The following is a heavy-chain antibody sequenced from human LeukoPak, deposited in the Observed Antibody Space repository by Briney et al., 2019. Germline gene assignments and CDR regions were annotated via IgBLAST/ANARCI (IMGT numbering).Heavy chain of an antibody. V-gene: IGHV3-53*01. CDR3: ARDAPQVPAAGVLAS. CDR2: MYSRGDT. Sequence: GGSLRLSCAASGFTVSDNYMSWVRQAPGKGLEWVSVMYSRGDTYYADSVKGRFTFSRDISKNTLYLQMNGLRTEDTAMYYCARDAPQVPAAGVLASWGKGTLVTVSS. D-gene: IGHD6-13*01. CDR1: GFTVSDNY. J-gene: IGHJ5*02.